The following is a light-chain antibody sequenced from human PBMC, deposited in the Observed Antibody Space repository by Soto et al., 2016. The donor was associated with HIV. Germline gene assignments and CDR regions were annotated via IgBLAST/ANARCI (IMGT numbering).Light chain of an antibody. J-gene: IGLJ2*01. CDR2: GKN. CDR1: SLRKYY. Sequence: SSEVTQDPAVSVALGQTVRITCQGDSLRKYYASWYQQKPGQAPVLVIFGKNNRPSGIPDRFSGSSSGSTASLTITGAQAEDEADYYCNSRDSSDDRLAIFGGGTKLTVL. V-gene: IGLV3-19*01. CDR3: NSRDSSDDRLAI.